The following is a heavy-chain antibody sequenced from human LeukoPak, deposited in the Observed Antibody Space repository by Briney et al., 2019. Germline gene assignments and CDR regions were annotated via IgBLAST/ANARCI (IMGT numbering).Heavy chain of an antibody. Sequence: PSETLSLTCAVYGGSFSGYYWSWIRQPPGKGLEWIGEINHSGSTNYNPSLKSRLTISVDTSKNQFSLKLSSVTAADTAVYYCARGQYYGSGRGNTTPFGYWGQGTLVTVSS. CDR3: ARGQYYGSGRGNTTPFGY. CDR2: INHSGST. D-gene: IGHD3-10*01. V-gene: IGHV4-34*01. CDR1: GGSFSGYY. J-gene: IGHJ4*02.